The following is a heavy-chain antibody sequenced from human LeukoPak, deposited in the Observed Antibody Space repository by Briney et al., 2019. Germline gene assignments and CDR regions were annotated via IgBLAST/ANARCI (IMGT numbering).Heavy chain of an antibody. CDR3: ARDTVAAPVGWFDP. D-gene: IGHD6-19*01. Sequence: SETLSLTCTVSGGSISSYYWSWIRQPAGNGLEWIGRIYTSGSTNYNPSPKSRVTMSVDTSKNQFSLKLSSVTAADTAVYYCARDTVAAPVGWFDPWGQGTLVTVSS. CDR2: IYTSGST. J-gene: IGHJ5*02. V-gene: IGHV4-4*07. CDR1: GGSISSYY.